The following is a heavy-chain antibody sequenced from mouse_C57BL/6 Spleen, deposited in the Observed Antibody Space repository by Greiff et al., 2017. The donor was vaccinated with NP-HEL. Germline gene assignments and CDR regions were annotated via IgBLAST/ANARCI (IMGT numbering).Heavy chain of an antibody. D-gene: IGHD2-2*01. CDR1: GFTFSDYG. CDR2: ISSGSSTI. CDR3: ARCGYDDAMDY. J-gene: IGHJ4*01. Sequence: DVMLVESGGGLVKPGGSLKLSCAASGFTFSDYGMHWVRQAPEKGLEWVAYISSGSSTIYYADTVKGRFTISRDNAKNTLFLQMTSLRSEDTAMYYCARCGYDDAMDYWGQGTSVTVSS. V-gene: IGHV5-17*01.